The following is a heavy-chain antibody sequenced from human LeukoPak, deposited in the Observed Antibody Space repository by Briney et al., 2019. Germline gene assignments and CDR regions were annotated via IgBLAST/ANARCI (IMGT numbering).Heavy chain of an antibody. CDR3: AKHSGNYFFDH. J-gene: IGHJ4*02. D-gene: IGHD1-26*01. CDR1: GFTFSTYS. Sequence: GGSLRLSCAASGFTFSTYSISWVRQAPGKGLEWVSAISVSGGDTFYADSVRGRLTISRDNSMNTLYLQMNSLRAEDTAMYYCAKHSGNYFFDHWGQGTLVTVSA. V-gene: IGHV3-23*01. CDR2: ISVSGGDT.